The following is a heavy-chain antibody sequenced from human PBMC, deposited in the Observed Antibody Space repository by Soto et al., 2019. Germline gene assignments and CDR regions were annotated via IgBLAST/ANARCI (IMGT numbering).Heavy chain of an antibody. D-gene: IGHD5-12*01. CDR2: INHSGST. V-gene: IGHV4-34*01. Sequence: QVQLQQWGAGLLKPSDTLSLTCAVYGGSFSGYYWSWIREPPGKGLEWVGEINHSGSTNYNPSLKRRVTISVYTSKHRLSLKLSSVTAAQTAVYYCARGNSGYDWGRILAGPRTLDYLGQGTLVTVSS. CDR1: GGSFSGYY. J-gene: IGHJ4*02. CDR3: ARGNSGYDWGRILAGPRTLDY.